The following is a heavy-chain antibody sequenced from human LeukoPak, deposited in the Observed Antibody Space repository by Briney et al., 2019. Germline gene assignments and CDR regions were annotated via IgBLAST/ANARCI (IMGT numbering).Heavy chain of an antibody. CDR2: ISYDGSNK. Sequence: GGSLRLSCAASGFTFSSYGMHWVRQAPGKGLEWVAVISYDGSNKYYADSVKGRFTISRDNSKNTLYLQMNSLRPEDTAVYYCAKDQFSSGFEYFQHWGQGTLVTVPS. CDR3: AKDQFSSGFEYFQH. D-gene: IGHD6-19*01. J-gene: IGHJ1*01. V-gene: IGHV3-30*18. CDR1: GFTFSSYG.